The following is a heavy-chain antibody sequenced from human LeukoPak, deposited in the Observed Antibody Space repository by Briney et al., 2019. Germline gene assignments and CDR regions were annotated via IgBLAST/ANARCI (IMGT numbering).Heavy chain of an antibody. CDR1: GYTFTSYG. CDR2: ISAYNGNT. J-gene: IGHJ4*02. V-gene: IGHV1-18*01. D-gene: IGHD3-22*01. Sequence: ASVKVPCKASGYTFTSYGISWVRQAPGQGLEWMGWISAYNGNTNYAQKLQGRVTMTTDTSTSTAYMELRSLRSDDTAVYYCARDYYDSSGYGSDYWGQGTLVTVSS. CDR3: ARDYYDSSGYGSDY.